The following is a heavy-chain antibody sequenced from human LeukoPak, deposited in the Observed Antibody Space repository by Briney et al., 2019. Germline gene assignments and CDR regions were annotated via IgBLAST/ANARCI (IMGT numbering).Heavy chain of an antibody. CDR1: GGTFSSYA. CDR2: IIPIFGTA. D-gene: IGHD2-15*01. CDR3: AGYCSGGSCYSNYYYGMDV. Sequence: SVKVSCKASGGTFSSYAISWVRQAPGQGLEWMGGIIPIFGTANYAQKFQGRVTVTRNTSISTAYMELSSLRSEDTAVYYCAGYCSGGSCYSNYYYGMDVWGQGTTVTVSS. V-gene: IGHV1-69*05. J-gene: IGHJ6*02.